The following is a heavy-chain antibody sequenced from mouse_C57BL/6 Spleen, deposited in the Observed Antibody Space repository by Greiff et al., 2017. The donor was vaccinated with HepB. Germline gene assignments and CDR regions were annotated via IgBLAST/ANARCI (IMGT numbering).Heavy chain of an antibody. CDR3: ARALPGSYFDY. CDR2: IHPNSGST. CDR1: GYTFTSYW. D-gene: IGHD1-1*01. J-gene: IGHJ2*01. V-gene: IGHV1-64*01. Sequence: VQLQQPGAELVKPGASVKLSCKASGYTFTSYWMHWVKQRPGQGLEWIGMIHPNSGSTNYNEKFKSKATLTVDKSSSTAYMQLSSLTSEDSAVYYCARALPGSYFDYWGQGTTLTVSS.